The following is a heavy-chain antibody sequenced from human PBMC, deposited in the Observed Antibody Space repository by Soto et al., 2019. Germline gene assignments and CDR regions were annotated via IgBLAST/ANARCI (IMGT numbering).Heavy chain of an antibody. V-gene: IGHV4-61*05. D-gene: IGHD2-15*01. J-gene: IGHJ6*03. Sequence: SETLSLTCTVSGGSISSSSYYWNWIRPPPGEGPEWLGYIFYSENTYYNPSLKSRVTISLDTSKNQFSLKLSSVTAADTAVYYCARHVGGYYYYMDVWGKGTTVTVSS. CDR2: IFYSENT. CDR3: ARHVGGYYYYMDV. CDR1: GGSISSSSYY.